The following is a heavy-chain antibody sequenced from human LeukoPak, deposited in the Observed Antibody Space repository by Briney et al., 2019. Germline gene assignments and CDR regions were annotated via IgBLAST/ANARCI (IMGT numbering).Heavy chain of an antibody. Sequence: PGGSLRLSCAASGFTFSDYYMSWIRQTPGKGLEWVSYISSSGSTIYYADSVKGRFTISRDNAKNSLYLQMNSLRAEDTAVYYCARDYHYYDSSSYYPHPYFDYWGQGTLVTVSS. CDR2: ISSSGSTI. J-gene: IGHJ4*02. CDR1: GFTFSDYY. D-gene: IGHD3-22*01. CDR3: ARDYHYYDSSSYYPHPYFDY. V-gene: IGHV3-11*04.